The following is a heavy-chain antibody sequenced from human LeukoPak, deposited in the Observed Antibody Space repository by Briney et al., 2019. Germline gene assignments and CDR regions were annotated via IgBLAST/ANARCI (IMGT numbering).Heavy chain of an antibody. Sequence: ASVKVSCKASGGTFSSYAISWVRQAPGQGLEWMGGIIPIFGTANYAQKFQGRVTITADESTSTAYMELSSLRSEDTAVYYCARSYCGGDCYSETYPPSLYYFDYWGQGTLVTVSS. J-gene: IGHJ4*02. V-gene: IGHV1-69*13. D-gene: IGHD2-21*02. CDR3: ARSYCGGDCYSETYPPSLYYFDY. CDR2: IIPIFGTA. CDR1: GGTFSSYA.